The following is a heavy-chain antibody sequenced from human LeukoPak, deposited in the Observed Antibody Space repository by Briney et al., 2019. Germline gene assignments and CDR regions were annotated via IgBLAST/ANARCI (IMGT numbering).Heavy chain of an antibody. J-gene: IGHJ4*02. CDR3: ARGGYYDSSGYFDY. Sequence: ASVKVSCKASGGTFSSYAISWVRQAPGQGLEWMGGIIPIFGTANYAQKFQGRVTITTDGSTSTAYMELSSLRSEDTAVYYCARGGYYDSSGYFDYWGQGTLVTVSS. CDR1: GGTFSSYA. CDR2: IIPIFGTA. V-gene: IGHV1-69*05. D-gene: IGHD3-22*01.